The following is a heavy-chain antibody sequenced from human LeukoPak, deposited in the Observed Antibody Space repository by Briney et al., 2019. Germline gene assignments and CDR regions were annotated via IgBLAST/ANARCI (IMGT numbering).Heavy chain of an antibody. Sequence: ASVKVSCKASGYTFTGYYMHWVRQAPGQGLEWMGWINPNSGGTNYAQKFQGRVTMTRDTSISTAYMELRSLRSDDTAVYYCAREANYYDSSGYPNDYWGQGTLVTVSS. CDR1: GYTFTGYY. CDR2: INPNSGGT. J-gene: IGHJ4*02. CDR3: AREANYYDSSGYPNDY. V-gene: IGHV1-2*02. D-gene: IGHD3-22*01.